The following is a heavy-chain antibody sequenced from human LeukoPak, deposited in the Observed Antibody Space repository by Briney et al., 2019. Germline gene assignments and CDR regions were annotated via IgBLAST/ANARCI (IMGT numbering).Heavy chain of an antibody. CDR1: GFTFSDYY. J-gene: IGHJ4*02. Sequence: GGSLRLSCAASGFTFSDYYKSWIRQAPGKGLEWVSYISSSGGTIYSADSVKGRFTISRDNAKNSLYLQMNSLRAEDTAVYYCARDRYSGSYPLDYWGQGTLVTVSS. CDR3: ARDRYSGSYPLDY. CDR2: ISSSGGTI. V-gene: IGHV3-11*01. D-gene: IGHD1-26*01.